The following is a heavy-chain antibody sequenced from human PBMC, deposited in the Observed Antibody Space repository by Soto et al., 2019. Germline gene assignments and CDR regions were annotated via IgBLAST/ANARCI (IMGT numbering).Heavy chain of an antibody. CDR1: GGSISSGDYY. D-gene: IGHD3-16*01. V-gene: IGHV4-30-4*01. CDR2: IYYSGST. J-gene: IGHJ3*02. CDR3: ARVYDYVWGSPMPYPPNAFDI. Sequence: QVQLQESGPGLVKASQTLSLTCSVSGGSISSGDYYWSWVRQPPGKGLEWIGYIYYSGSTNYNPTLRSRVTVSIDTSKNQFSLKLSSVTAADTAVYYCARVYDYVWGSPMPYPPNAFDIWGQGTMVTVSS.